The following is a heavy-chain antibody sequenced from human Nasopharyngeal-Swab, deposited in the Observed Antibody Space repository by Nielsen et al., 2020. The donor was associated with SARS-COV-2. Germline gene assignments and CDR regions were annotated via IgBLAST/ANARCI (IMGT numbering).Heavy chain of an antibody. CDR2: IGTAGDT. J-gene: IGHJ4*02. CDR3: ARGKYDSSGYYLGDYYFDY. Sequence: GGSLRLSCAASGFTFSSYDMHWVRQATGKGLEWVSAIGTAGDTYYPGSVKGRFTISRENAKNSLYLQMNSLRAGDTAAYYCARGKYDSSGYYLGDYYFDYWGQGTLVTVSS. V-gene: IGHV3-13*01. D-gene: IGHD3-22*01. CDR1: GFTFSSYD.